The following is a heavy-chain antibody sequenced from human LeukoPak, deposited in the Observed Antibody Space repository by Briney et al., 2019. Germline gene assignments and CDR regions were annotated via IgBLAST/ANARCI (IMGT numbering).Heavy chain of an antibody. J-gene: IGHJ4*02. CDR3: ARGKYDSSGYPLLGFDY. V-gene: IGHV3-23*01. D-gene: IGHD3-22*01. CDR1: GFTFNTYA. CDR2: ISDSGGSA. Sequence: GGSLRLSCAASGFTFNTYAMSWVRQAPGKGLEWVSAISDSGGSAYYADSVKGRFTISRDNSKNTLYLQMNSLRAEDTAVYYCARGKYDSSGYPLLGFDYWGQGTLVTVSS.